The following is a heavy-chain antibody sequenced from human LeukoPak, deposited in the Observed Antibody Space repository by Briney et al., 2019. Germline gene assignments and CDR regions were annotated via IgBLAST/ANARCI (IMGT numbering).Heavy chain of an antibody. CDR3: ARAGLQYKQWYYYYGMDV. CDR1: GGSISSYY. CDR2: IYYSGST. J-gene: IGHJ6*02. V-gene: IGHV4-59*01. Sequence: SETLSLTCTVSGGSISSYYWSWIRQPPGKGLEWIGYIYYSGSTNYNPSLKSRVTISVDTSKNQFSLKLSSVTAADTAVYYCARAGLQYKQWYYYYGMDVWGQGTTVTVSS. D-gene: IGHD4-11*01.